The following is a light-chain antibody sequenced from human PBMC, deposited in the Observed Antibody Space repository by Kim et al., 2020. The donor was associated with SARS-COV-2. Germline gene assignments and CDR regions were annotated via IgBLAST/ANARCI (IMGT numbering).Light chain of an antibody. V-gene: IGKV1-27*01. CDR2: AAS. J-gene: IGKJ1*01. Sequence: ASVGDRLTSTCRASQCISNDLAWDQQKPGKVPKLLIYAASTLQPGVPARFSGSGLGTEFPLTISSLQPEEVATDYCQKYNSAPRTFGQGTKVDI. CDR1: QCISND. CDR3: QKYNSAPRT.